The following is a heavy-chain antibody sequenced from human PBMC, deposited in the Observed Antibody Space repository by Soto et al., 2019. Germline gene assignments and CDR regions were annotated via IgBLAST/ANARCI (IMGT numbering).Heavy chain of an antibody. J-gene: IGHJ3*02. V-gene: IGHV4-59*08. Sequence: PSETLSLTCIVSGGSLSGYYWSWIRQPTGKGLEWIGYIYHSGTTKYNPSLRSRVTISVDTSNNQFSLRLNSVTAADTAVYYCARPSYYYGSGSYTFDIWGQGTMVTVSS. D-gene: IGHD3-10*01. CDR3: ARPSYYYGSGSYTFDI. CDR2: IYHSGTT. CDR1: GGSLSGYY.